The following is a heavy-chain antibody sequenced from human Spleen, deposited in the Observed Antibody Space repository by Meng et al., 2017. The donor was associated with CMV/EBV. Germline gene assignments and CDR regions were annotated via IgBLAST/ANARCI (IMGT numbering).Heavy chain of an antibody. D-gene: IGHD1-26*01. V-gene: IGHV4-4*07. CDR1: GGSNSSYY. CDR3: ARQSGIVGATLDY. Sequence: GPGLVSPSETPSIPCPVAGGSNSSYYWRWIRHPAGKGLEWIGRIYTSGSTNYNPSLKSRVTMSVDTSKNQFSLKLSSVTAADTAVYYCARQSGIVGATLDYWGQGTLVTVSS. CDR2: IYTSGST. J-gene: IGHJ4*02.